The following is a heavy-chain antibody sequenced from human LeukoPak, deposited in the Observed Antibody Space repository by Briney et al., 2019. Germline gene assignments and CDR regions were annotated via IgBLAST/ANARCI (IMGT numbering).Heavy chain of an antibody. CDR1: GFTFSSYG. D-gene: IGHD4-23*01. CDR3: AKDLPGDYGGYYYYGMDV. J-gene: IGHJ6*02. Sequence: GGSLRLSCAASGFTFSSYGMHWVRQAPGKGLEWVAVISYDGSNKYYADSVKGRFTISRDNSKNTLYLQMNSLRAEDTAVYYCAKDLPGDYGGYYYYGMDVWGQGTTVTVSS. CDR2: ISYDGSNK. V-gene: IGHV3-30*18.